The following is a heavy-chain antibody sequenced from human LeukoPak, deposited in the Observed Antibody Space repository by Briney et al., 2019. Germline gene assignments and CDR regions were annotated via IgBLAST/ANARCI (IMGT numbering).Heavy chain of an antibody. Sequence: SETLSLTCTVSGGSISSYYWSWIRRPSGKGLEWIGYIYYSGSTNYNPSLKSRVTISVDTSKKQFSLKLSSVTAADTTFYYCARYIVSYPHDAFDIWGQGTMVTVSS. CDR1: GGSISSYY. V-gene: IGHV4-59*01. D-gene: IGHD1-26*01. CDR2: IYYSGST. CDR3: ARYIVSYPHDAFDI. J-gene: IGHJ3*02.